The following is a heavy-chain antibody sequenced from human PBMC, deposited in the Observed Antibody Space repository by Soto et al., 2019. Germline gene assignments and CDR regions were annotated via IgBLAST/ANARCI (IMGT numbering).Heavy chain of an antibody. CDR2: TYYRSKWYS. J-gene: IGHJ4*02. CDR3: ATILKYCSGNSCYSPFDY. CDR1: GDSVSSNSAA. V-gene: IGHV6-1*01. Sequence: PAQTLSLTCAISGDSVSSNSAAWNWIRQSPSRGLEWLGRTYYRSKWYSDYAVSVKSRITISPDTSKNQFSLQLNSVTPEDTAMYYCATILKYCSGNSCYSPFDYWGQGTLVTVSS. D-gene: IGHD2-15*01.